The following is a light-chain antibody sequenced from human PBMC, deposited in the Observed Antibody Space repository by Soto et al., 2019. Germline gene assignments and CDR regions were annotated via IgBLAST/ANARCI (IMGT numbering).Light chain of an antibody. J-gene: IGKJ2*01. CDR1: QSISSY. V-gene: IGKV1-5*03. CDR3: QQYNSYSYT. CDR2: KAS. Sequence: DIQMTQSPSILSASVGDRVTIACRASQSISSYLAWYQQKPGKAPNLLIYKASNLASGVPSRFTGGGSGTDFTLTINSLQPDDYATYFCQQYNSYSYTFGQGTKVDIK.